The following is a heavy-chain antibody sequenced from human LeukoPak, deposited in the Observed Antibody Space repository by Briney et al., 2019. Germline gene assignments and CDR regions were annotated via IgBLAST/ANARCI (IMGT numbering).Heavy chain of an antibody. Sequence: GGPLRLSCAASGFTFSSYAMSWVRQAPGKGLEWVSGISGSGGSTNYADSVKGRFTISRDNSKNTLYLQMNSLRAEDTAVYYCAKFGYSDWLSHFDYWGQGTLVTVSS. V-gene: IGHV3-23*01. D-gene: IGHD3-9*01. CDR3: AKFGYSDWLSHFDY. CDR2: ISGSGGST. J-gene: IGHJ4*02. CDR1: GFTFSSYA.